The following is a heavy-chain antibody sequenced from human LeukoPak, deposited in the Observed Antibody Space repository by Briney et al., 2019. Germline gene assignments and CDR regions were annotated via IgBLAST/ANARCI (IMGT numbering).Heavy chain of an antibody. CDR3: ARGRVSSSTWYSTYYYFFYMDF. CDR1: DDSITMYY. V-gene: IGHV4-59*01. Sequence: SETLSLTCTVSDDSITMYYWTWIRQPPGKGLEWIGYVDHTGSTKFNPSLNGRVSISRDTSNNFFSLRLRSVTASATAVSFCARGRVSSSTWYSTYYYFFYMDFWGKGTTVTVSS. J-gene: IGHJ6*03. D-gene: IGHD4-11*01. CDR2: VDHTGST.